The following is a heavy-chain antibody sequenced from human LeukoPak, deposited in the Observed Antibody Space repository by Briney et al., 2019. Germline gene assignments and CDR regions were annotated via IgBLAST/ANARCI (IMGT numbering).Heavy chain of an antibody. D-gene: IGHD3-22*01. CDR2: IRASGNT. Sequence: PGGSLRLSFAASGVTFTNYALSWVRQAPGKGLEWVSNIRASGNTYYADSVKGRFTISRDNSKNTLSLQMNSLRAGDTAIYFCARPRDDSSVSYPDDAFDIWGQGTMVTVSS. CDR1: GVTFTNYA. V-gene: IGHV3-23*01. CDR3: ARPRDDSSVSYPDDAFDI. J-gene: IGHJ3*02.